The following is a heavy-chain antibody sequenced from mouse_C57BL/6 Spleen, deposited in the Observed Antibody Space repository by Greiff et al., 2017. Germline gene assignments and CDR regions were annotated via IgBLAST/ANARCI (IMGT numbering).Heavy chain of an antibody. J-gene: IGHJ4*01. CDR1: GYAFSSSW. CDR3: AREGPYYAMDY. D-gene: IGHD3-3*01. Sequence: QVQLQQSGPELVKPGASVKISCKASGYAFSSSWMNWVKQRPGKGLEWIGRIYPGDGDTNYNGKFKGKATLTADKSSSTAYMHLSSLTSEDSAVYFCAREGPYYAMDYWGQGTSVTVSS. V-gene: IGHV1-82*01. CDR2: IYPGDGDT.